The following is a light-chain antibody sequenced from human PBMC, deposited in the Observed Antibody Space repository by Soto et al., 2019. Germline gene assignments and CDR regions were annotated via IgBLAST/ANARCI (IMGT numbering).Light chain of an antibody. Sequence: NFMLTKPHSVSESPGKTVIISCTRSSGSIASKYVQWYQQRPGSSPTTVIYEDNQRPSGVPDRFSGSIDSSSNSASLTISGLETEDEADYFCQSYDATNQVFGGGTKLTVL. CDR1: SGSIASKY. CDR3: QSYDATNQV. CDR2: EDN. V-gene: IGLV6-57*01. J-gene: IGLJ3*02.